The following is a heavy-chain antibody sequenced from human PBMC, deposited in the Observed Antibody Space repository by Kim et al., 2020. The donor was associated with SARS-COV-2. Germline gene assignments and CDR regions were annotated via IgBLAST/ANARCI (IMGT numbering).Heavy chain of an antibody. CDR1: GFTFSSYA. V-gene: IGHV3-30-3*01. D-gene: IGHD5-12*01. CDR3: ARDPALYSGYGMDV. J-gene: IGHJ6*02. CDR2: ISYDGSNK. Sequence: GGSLRLSCAASGFTFSSYAMHWVRQAPGKGLEWVAVISYDGSNKYYADSVKGRFTISRDNSKNTLYLQMNSLRAEDTAVYYCARDPALYSGYGMDVWGQGTTVTVSS.